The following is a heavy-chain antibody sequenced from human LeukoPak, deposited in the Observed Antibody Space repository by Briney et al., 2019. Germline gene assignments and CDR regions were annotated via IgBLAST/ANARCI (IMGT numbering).Heavy chain of an antibody. J-gene: IGHJ4*02. CDR3: ATKLGLWENFDY. Sequence: GASVKVSCKVSGYTLTELSMHWVRQAPGKGLEWMGGFDPEDGETIYAQKFQGRVTMTEDTSTDTAYMELSSLRSEDTAVYYCATKLGLWENFDYRGQGTLVTVSS. D-gene: IGHD5-18*01. V-gene: IGHV1-24*01. CDR1: GYTLTELS. CDR2: FDPEDGET.